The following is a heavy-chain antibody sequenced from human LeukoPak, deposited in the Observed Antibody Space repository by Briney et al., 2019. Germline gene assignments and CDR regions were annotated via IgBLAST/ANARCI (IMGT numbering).Heavy chain of an antibody. D-gene: IGHD4-17*01. CDR2: ISTYNGNT. J-gene: IGHJ3*02. CDR1: GYTFTTYT. Sequence: ASVKVSCKASGYTFTTYTITWVRQAPGQGLEWMGWISTYNGNTNYAQMLQGRATMTTDTSTSTAYMELRSLRSDDTAGYYCARVGGDYGASDIWGQGTMVTVSS. V-gene: IGHV1-18*01. CDR3: ARVGGDYGASDI.